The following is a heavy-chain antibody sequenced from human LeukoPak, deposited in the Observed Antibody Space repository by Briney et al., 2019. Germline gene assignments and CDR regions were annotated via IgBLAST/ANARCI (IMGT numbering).Heavy chain of an antibody. CDR1: GYTLTELS. Sequence: ASVKVSRKVSGYTLTELSMHWVRQAPGKGLEWMGGFDPEDGETIYAQKFQGRVTMTEDTSTDTAYMELSSLRSEDTAVYYCATLPLSYDYVWGSYRQYYFDYWGQGTLVTVSS. J-gene: IGHJ4*02. V-gene: IGHV1-24*01. CDR3: ATLPLSYDYVWGSYRQYYFDY. CDR2: FDPEDGET. D-gene: IGHD3-16*02.